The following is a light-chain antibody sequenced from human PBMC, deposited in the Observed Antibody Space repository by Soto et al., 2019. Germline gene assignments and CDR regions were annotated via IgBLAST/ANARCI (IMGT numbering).Light chain of an antibody. CDR3: QQYNDNWT. CDR1: QSISSW. J-gene: IGKJ1*01. CDR2: KAS. Sequence: DIQMTQSPSTLSASVGDRVTITCRASQSISSWLAWYQQKPGKAPKLLIYKASTLQSGVPSRFSGSGSGTEFTLPISSLQPDDFATYYCQQYNDNWTFGQGTKVEIK. V-gene: IGKV1-5*03.